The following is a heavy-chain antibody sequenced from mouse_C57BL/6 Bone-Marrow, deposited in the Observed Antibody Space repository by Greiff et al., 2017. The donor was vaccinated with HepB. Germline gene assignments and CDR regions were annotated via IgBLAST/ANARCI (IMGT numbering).Heavy chain of an antibody. Sequence: QVHVKQPGAELVMPGASVKLSCKASGYTFTSYWMHWVKQRPGQGLEWIGEIDPSDSYTNYNQKFKGKSTLTVDKSSSTAYMQLSSLISEDSAVYYCASLGYGSSYDYWGQGTTLTVSS. CDR1: GYTFTSYW. V-gene: IGHV1-69*01. J-gene: IGHJ2*01. D-gene: IGHD1-1*01. CDR3: ASLGYGSSYDY. CDR2: IDPSDSYT.